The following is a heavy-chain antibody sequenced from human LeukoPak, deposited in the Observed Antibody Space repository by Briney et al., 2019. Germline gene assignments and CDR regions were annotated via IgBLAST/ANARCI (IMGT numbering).Heavy chain of an antibody. CDR1: GGSFRGYY. CDR3: ATGRNGVVPAPILGVGPWYNYHYMDV. J-gene: IGHJ6*03. CDR2: IDHSGTT. Sequence: PSETLSLICVVYGGSFRGYYWSWIRQPPGKGLEWIVEIDHSGTTNYNPSLKSRVTMSVDTSKNQFSLMVSSVTAADTAVYYCATGRNGVVPAPILGVGPWYNYHYMDVWGKGTTVTVSS. V-gene: IGHV4-34*01. D-gene: IGHD2-2*02.